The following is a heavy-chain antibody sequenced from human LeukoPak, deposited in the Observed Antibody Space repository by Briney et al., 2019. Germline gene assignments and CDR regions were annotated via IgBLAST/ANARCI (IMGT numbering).Heavy chain of an antibody. CDR2: IIPIFETS. CDR1: GGSFSSSA. J-gene: IGHJ3*02. CDR3: AREKVGIPAFDI. V-gene: IGHV1-69*13. Sequence: SVKVSCKASGGSFSSSAISWVRQAPGQGLEWMGGIIPIFETSIYAQKFQGRVTITADESTSTAYMELSRLRSDDTAVYYCAREKVGIPAFDIWGQGTVVSVSS. D-gene: IGHD2-21*01.